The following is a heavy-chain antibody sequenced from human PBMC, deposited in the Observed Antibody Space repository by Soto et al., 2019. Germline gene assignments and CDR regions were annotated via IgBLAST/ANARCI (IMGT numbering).Heavy chain of an antibody. V-gene: IGHV3-23*01. CDR3: AKDPGIAVTGSRYYYYGMDV. J-gene: IGHJ6*02. D-gene: IGHD6-13*01. Sequence: GGSLRLSCAASGFTLSNYAMSWVRQAPGKGLEWVSAISASGDSTFYADSVKGRFTISRDNSKNTLYLQMNSLRAEDTAVYFCAKDPGIAVTGSRYYYYGMDVWGQGTTVTVSS. CDR1: GFTLSNYA. CDR2: ISASGDST.